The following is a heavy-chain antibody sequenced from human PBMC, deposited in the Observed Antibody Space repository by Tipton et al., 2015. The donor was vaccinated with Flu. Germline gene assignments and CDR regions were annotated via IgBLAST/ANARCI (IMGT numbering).Heavy chain of an antibody. Sequence: QVQLVQSGAEVKKPGASVKVSCKASGYTFTSYDINWVRQATGQGLEWMGWMNPNSGNTGYAQKFQGRVTMTRNTSISTAYMELSSLRSEDTAVYYCARGKHRWGWAYYYDSSGYQGLFYFDYWGQGTLVTVSS. D-gene: IGHD3-22*01. CDR3: ARGKHRWGWAYYYDSSGYQGLFYFDY. J-gene: IGHJ4*02. CDR1: GYTFTSYD. CDR2: MNPNSGNT. V-gene: IGHV1-8*01.